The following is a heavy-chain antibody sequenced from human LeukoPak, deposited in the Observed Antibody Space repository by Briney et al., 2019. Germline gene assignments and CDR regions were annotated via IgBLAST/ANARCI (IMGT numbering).Heavy chain of an antibody. D-gene: IGHD4-17*01. CDR3: ASGYGDYDY. J-gene: IGHJ4*02. Sequence: PSETLSLTCTVSGGSFSSYYWGWIRQPAGKGLEWIGRIYTSGSTNYNPSLKSRVTISVDKSKNQFSLKLGSVTAADTAVYYCASGYGDYDYWGQGTLVTVSS. CDR1: GGSFSSYY. CDR2: IYTSGST. V-gene: IGHV4-4*07.